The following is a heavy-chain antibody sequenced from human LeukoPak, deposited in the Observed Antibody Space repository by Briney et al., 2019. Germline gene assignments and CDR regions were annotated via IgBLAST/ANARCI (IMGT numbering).Heavy chain of an antibody. CDR1: GFTFSKYW. V-gene: IGHV3-74*01. CDR3: ATKQWLAPPPDS. Sequence: GGSLRLSFAASGFTFSKYWMLWVRQAPGKGLEGVSRINTDGTVTTYADSVKGRFTVSRDNADNTMFLQMNSVRDEDTAVYYCATKQWLAPPPDSWGQGTPVTVSS. D-gene: IGHD6-19*01. CDR2: INTDGTVT. J-gene: IGHJ4*02.